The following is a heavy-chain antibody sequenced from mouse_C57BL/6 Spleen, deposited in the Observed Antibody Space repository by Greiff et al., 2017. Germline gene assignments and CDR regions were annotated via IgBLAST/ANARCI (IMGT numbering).Heavy chain of an antibody. CDR1: GYAFSSSW. D-gene: IGHD3-2*01. CDR2: IYPGDGDT. Sequence: QVQLKESGPELVKPGASVKISCKASGYAFSSSWMNWVKQRPGKGLEGIGRIYPGDGDTNCNGKFKGKATLTADKSSSTADMQLSSLTSEDSAVYFFARSDSHYNAMDYWGQGTSVTVSS. CDR3: ARSDSHYNAMDY. J-gene: IGHJ4*01. V-gene: IGHV1-82*01.